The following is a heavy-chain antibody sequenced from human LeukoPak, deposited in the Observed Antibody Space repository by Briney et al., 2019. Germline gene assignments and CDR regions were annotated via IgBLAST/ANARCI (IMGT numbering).Heavy chain of an antibody. V-gene: IGHV3-33*01. CDR1: GFTFGGYG. J-gene: IGHJ4*02. Sequence: PGRSLRLSCAGSGFTFGGYGMHWFRQTPGKGLEWVAVIAYDGSRAFYADSVKGRFTISRDNSKNTMSVQMDVLRAEDTAVYYCTRYNNDHFDYWGQGTLVTVSS. D-gene: IGHD1-14*01. CDR2: IAYDGSRA. CDR3: TRYNNDHFDY.